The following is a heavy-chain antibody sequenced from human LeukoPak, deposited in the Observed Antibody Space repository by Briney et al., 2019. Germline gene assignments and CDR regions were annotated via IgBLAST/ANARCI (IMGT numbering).Heavy chain of an antibody. CDR1: GFTFSDYY. D-gene: IGHD3-10*01. CDR2: ISSSSSYT. J-gene: IGHJ4*02. CDR3: ARYGSGSLYLDY. V-gene: IGHV3-11*03. Sequence: PGGPLRLSCAASGFTFSDYYMSWIRQAPGKGLEWVSYISSSSSYTNYADSVKGRFTISRDNAKNSLYLQMNSLRAEDTAVYYCARYGSGSLYLDYWGQGTLVTVSS.